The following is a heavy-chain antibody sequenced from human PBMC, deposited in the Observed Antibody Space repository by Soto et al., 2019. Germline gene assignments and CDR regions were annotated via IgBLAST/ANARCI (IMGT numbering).Heavy chain of an antibody. CDR2: IYRTGTT. D-gene: IGHD1-7*01. CDR1: GGSFNSNKR. Sequence: LSLECAVHGGSFNSNKRWYWVRQPPGQGREGSVNIYRTGTTNYKPSLKSRVTITLDKSDNQFSLMVTSLTAADTAVYYCASRDPRTSVDYWGQGTLVTVSS. CDR3: ASRDPRTSVDY. J-gene: IGHJ4*02. V-gene: IGHV4-4*02.